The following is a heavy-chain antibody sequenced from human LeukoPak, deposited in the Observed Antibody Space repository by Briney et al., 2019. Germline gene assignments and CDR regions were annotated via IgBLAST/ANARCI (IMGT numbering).Heavy chain of an antibody. J-gene: IGHJ3*02. CDR2: IYYSGNT. D-gene: IGHD2-2*01. CDR1: GVSISSSNSY. CDR3: ARRQIRYQLPSFKPGVVFDI. Sequence: SETLSLTCTVSGVSISSSNSYWGWIRQPPGKGLEWIGSIYYSGNTYYNASLKSQVSISIDTSKNQFSLKLTSVTAADTAVYYCARRQIRYQLPSFKPGVVFDIWGQGTMVTVSS. V-gene: IGHV4-39*01.